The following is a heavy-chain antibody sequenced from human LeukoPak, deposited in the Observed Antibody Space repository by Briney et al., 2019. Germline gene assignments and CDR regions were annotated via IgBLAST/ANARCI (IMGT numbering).Heavy chain of an antibody. J-gene: IGHJ3*02. CDR1: GGSISSYY. V-gene: IGHV4-59*01. CDR3: ASVGDYGGNGDAFDI. D-gene: IGHD4-23*01. CDR2: IYYSGST. Sequence: SETLSLSCTVSGGSISSYYWSWIRQPPGKGLEWLGYIYYSGSTNYNPSLKSRVAISVDTSKDQFSLKLSSVTAADTAVYYCASVGDYGGNGDAFDIWGQGTMVTVSS.